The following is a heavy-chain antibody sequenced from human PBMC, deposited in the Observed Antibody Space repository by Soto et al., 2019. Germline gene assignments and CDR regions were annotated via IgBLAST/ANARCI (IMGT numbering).Heavy chain of an antibody. CDR3: ARRLSDWLNFDY. J-gene: IGHJ4*02. CDR2: IEGDGSEK. D-gene: IGHD3-9*01. Sequence: GSLRLSCGASGFTFSSYWMTWVRQAPGKGLEWVANIEGDGSEKNYVDSVKGRFTISRDNSEDTLYLQMNSLRAEDTAVYYCARRLSDWLNFDYWGQGALVTVSS. CDR1: GFTFSSYW. V-gene: IGHV3-7*02.